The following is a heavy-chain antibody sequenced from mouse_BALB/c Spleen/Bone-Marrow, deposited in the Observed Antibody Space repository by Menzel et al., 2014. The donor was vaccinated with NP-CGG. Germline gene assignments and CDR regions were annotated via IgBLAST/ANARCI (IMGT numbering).Heavy chain of an antibody. CDR3: ARMYFDY. CDR2: ISSGSSTI. V-gene: IGHV5-17*02. Sequence: EVKLEESGGGLVQPGGSRKLSCAASGFTFSSFGMHWVRQAPEKGLEWVAYISSGSSTIYYADTVKGRFTTSRDNPKNTLFLQMTSLRSEDTAMYYCARMYFDYWGQGTTLTVSS. CDR1: GFTFSSFG. J-gene: IGHJ2*01.